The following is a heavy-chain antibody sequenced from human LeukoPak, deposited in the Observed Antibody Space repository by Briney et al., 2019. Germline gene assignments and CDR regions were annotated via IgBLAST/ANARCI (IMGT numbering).Heavy chain of an antibody. CDR3: AKDLWDYYGSGSTFDY. V-gene: IGHV3-30*18. CDR1: GFTFSSYG. CDR2: ISYDGSNK. Sequence: GGSLRLSCAASGFTFSSYGMHWVRQAPGKGLEWVAVISYDGSNKYYADSVTGRFTISRDNSENTLYLQMNSLRAEDTAVYYCAKDLWDYYGSGSTFDYWGQGTLVTVSS. D-gene: IGHD3-10*01. J-gene: IGHJ4*02.